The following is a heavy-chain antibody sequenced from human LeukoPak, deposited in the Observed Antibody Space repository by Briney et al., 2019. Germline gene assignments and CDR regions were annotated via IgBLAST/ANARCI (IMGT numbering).Heavy chain of an antibody. CDR3: AREGGLTEGGFDY. J-gene: IGHJ4*02. D-gene: IGHD1-14*01. V-gene: IGHV3-53*01. CDR2: IYTGSLS. Sequence: GGSLRLSCTASGFTFSDYYMNWIRQAPGKGLEWVSVIYTGSLSYYTDSVKGRFTISRDKSNNTLYLQMNSLRDEDTAVYYCAREGGLTEGGFDYWGQGTLVTVS. CDR1: GFTFSDYY.